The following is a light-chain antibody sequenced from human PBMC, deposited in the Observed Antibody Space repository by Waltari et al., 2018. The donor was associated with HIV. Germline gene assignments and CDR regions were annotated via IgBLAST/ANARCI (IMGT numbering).Light chain of an antibody. CDR1: NSNIGAPYA. CDR2: DNT. J-gene: IGLJ2*01. V-gene: IGLV1-40*02. CDR3: QSYDNTVRPPTRL. Sequence: QSVLTQPPSVSGAAGQTVTNSCNGDNSNIGAPYAVHWYRQFPGTAPQVLIHDNTVRPSGVPDRFSASKSGSSASLTIAGLRPEDESDYYCQSYDNTVRPPTRLFGGGTKLTVL.